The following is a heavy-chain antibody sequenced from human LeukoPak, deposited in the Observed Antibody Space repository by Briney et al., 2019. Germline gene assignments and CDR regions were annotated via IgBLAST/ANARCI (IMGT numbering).Heavy chain of an antibody. J-gene: IGHJ6*03. Sequence: PSDTLSLACTVSGGSISSYYLSWIRQPPGKGLEWMGYIYYSGSTNHNPSLKSRVTISVDTSKNQFSLKLSSVTAADTAVYYCARRIAARPPYYYYYYMDVWGKGTTVTVSS. CDR1: GGSISSYY. V-gene: IGHV4-59*07. D-gene: IGHD6-6*01. CDR2: IYYSGST. CDR3: ARRIAARPPYYYYYYMDV.